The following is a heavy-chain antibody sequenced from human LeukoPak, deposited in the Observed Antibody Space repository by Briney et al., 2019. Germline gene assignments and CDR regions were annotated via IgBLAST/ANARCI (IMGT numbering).Heavy chain of an antibody. CDR1: GYTFTGYY. D-gene: IGHD6-13*01. CDR3: ASSSWTFAAFDI. CDR2: INPNSGGT. Sequence: VASVKVSCKASGYTFTGYYMHWVRQAPGQGLEWMGWINPNSGGTNYAQKFQGRVTITRDTSISTAYMELSRLRSDDTAVYYCASSSWTFAAFDIWGQGTMVTVSS. V-gene: IGHV1-2*02. J-gene: IGHJ3*02.